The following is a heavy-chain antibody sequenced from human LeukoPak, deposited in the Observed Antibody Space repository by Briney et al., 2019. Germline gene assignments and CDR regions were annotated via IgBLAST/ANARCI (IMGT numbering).Heavy chain of an antibody. D-gene: IGHD3-10*01. CDR3: ARIGYYGSAPDY. CDR1: GYSLTGDY. V-gene: IGHV1-2*02. Sequence: ASVKVSCKASGYSLTGDYMHWVRQAPGQGLEWMGWINPNSGGTNYAQKFQGRVTMTRDTSISTAYMELSRLRSDDTAVYYCARIGYYGSAPDYWGQGTLVTVSS. J-gene: IGHJ4*02. CDR2: INPNSGGT.